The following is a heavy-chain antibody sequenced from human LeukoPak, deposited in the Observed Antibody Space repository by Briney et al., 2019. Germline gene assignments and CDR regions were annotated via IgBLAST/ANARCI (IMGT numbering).Heavy chain of an antibody. CDR1: GGSISSSSYY. V-gene: IGHV4-39*01. CDR3: ARPDAMATAAFDY. J-gene: IGHJ4*02. Sequence: SETLSLTCSVSGGSISSSSYYWGWIRQPPGKGLEWIGNIFYSGSTYYNPSLKSRVTISLDTSKNQFSLKLSSVTAADTAVYYCARPDAMATAAFDYWGQGTLVTVSS. D-gene: IGHD6-13*01. CDR2: IFYSGST.